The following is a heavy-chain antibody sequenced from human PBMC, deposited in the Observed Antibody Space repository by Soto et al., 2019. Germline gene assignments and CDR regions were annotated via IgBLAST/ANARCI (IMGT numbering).Heavy chain of an antibody. CDR3: ARHRVGGYCRGACARPDY. J-gene: IGHJ1*01. D-gene: IGHD2-21*02. CDR2: ISSTGST. Sequence: SETLSLTCTVSGDSITRSDFYWGWIRQPPGKRLEWIGTISSTGSTYYNPSLRSRVTISGHTSKNQISLKMSSVTAADTALYHCARHRVGGYCRGACARPDYCGQGTMVTV. V-gene: IGHV4-39*01. CDR1: GDSITRSDFY.